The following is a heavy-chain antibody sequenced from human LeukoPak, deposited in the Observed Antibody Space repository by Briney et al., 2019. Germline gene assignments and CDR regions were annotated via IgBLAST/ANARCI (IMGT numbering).Heavy chain of an antibody. V-gene: IGHV1-3*01. CDR2: INAGNGNT. J-gene: IGHJ4*02. CDR1: GYTFTSYA. CDR3: ARDLWGTVTTSSFDY. D-gene: IGHD4-17*01. Sequence: VASVKVSCTASGYTFTSYAMHWVRQAPGQRLEWMGWINAGNGNTKYSQKFQGRVTITRDTSASTAYMELSSLRSEDTAVYYCARDLWGTVTTSSFDYWGQGTLVTVSS.